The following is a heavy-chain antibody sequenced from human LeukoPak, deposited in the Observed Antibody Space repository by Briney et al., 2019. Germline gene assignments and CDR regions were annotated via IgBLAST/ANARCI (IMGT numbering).Heavy chain of an antibody. V-gene: IGHV3-74*01. J-gene: IGHJ4*02. CDR2: IKSDGSIT. CDR3: ARQGTSADFDY. CDR1: GFTFRNLW. D-gene: IGHD6-25*01. Sequence: GGSLRLSCAASGFTFRNLWMHWVRQAPGKGLVWVSRIKSDGSITNYADSVKGRFTISRGNAKNTLYLQMNSLRAEDTAVYYCARQGTSADFDYWGQGTLVTVSS.